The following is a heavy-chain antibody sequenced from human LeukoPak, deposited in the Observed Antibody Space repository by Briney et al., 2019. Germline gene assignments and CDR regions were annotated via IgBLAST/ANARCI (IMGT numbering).Heavy chain of an antibody. CDR3: ARQGLGSGWTFDY. V-gene: IGHV4-59*08. Sequence: TSETLSLTCTVSGGSISSYYWSWLRQPPGKGLEWIGYIYYSGSTNYNPSLKSRVTISVDTSKNQFPLKLSSVTAADTAVYYCARQGLGSGWTFDYWGQGTLVTVPS. D-gene: IGHD6-19*01. CDR1: GGSISSYY. CDR2: IYYSGST. J-gene: IGHJ4*02.